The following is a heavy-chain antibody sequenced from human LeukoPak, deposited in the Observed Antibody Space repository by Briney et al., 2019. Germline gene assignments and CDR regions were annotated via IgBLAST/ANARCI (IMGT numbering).Heavy chain of an antibody. D-gene: IGHD2-2*02. CDR2: IIPILGIA. CDR3: ARCLVPAAISPDY. Sequence: SVKVSCKASGGTFSSYTISWVRQAPVQGLEGMGRIIPILGIANYAQKFQGRVTITADKSTSTAYMELSSLRSEDTAVYYCARCLVPAAISPDYWGQGTLVTVSS. V-gene: IGHV1-69*02. J-gene: IGHJ4*02. CDR1: GGTFSSYT.